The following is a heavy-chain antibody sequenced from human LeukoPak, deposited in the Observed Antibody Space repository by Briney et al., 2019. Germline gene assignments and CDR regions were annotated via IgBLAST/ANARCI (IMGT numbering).Heavy chain of an antibody. CDR1: GFTFSDYY. V-gene: IGHV3-11*01. CDR2: ISPSGSTI. Sequence: GGSLRLSCAASGFTFSDYYMSWIRQAPGKGLEWVSYISPSGSTIYYADSVKGRFTISRDNAKNSLYLQMNSLRAEDTAVYYCARAVFEWLQSFSLGDYYYYYMDVWGKGTTVTISS. D-gene: IGHD5-24*01. CDR3: ARAVFEWLQSFSLGDYYYYYMDV. J-gene: IGHJ6*03.